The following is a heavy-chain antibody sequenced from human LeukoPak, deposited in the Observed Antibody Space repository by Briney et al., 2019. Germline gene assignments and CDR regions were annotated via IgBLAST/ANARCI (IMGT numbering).Heavy chain of an antibody. D-gene: IGHD3-10*01. CDR1: GGSISSDY. Sequence: SETLSLTCTVSGGSISSDYWSWIRQPPGKGLEWIGFISYSGSTKYNPSHKSRVTISVDTAKNQFSLKLSSVTAADTAVYYCARDRASGSGKYYFDYWGQGTLVTVSS. J-gene: IGHJ4*02. CDR3: ARDRASGSGKYYFDY. V-gene: IGHV4-59*01. CDR2: ISYSGST.